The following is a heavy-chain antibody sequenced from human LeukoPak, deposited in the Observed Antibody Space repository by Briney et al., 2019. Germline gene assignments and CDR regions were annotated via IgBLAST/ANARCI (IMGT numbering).Heavy chain of an antibody. CDR1: GFIFSNYV. V-gene: IGHV3-64*01. Sequence: PGGSLRLSCAASGFIFSNYVMYWVRQAPGKGLEYVSAISNYGGSTYYANSVKGRFTISRDDSKNTLYLQMGSLRAEDMAVYYCAVGDFWSRFSFDYWGQGTLVTVSS. CDR3: AVGDFWSRFSFDY. CDR2: ISNYGGST. J-gene: IGHJ4*02. D-gene: IGHD3-3*01.